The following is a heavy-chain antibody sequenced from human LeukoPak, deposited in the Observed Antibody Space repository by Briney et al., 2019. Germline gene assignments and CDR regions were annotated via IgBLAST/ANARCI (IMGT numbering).Heavy chain of an antibody. D-gene: IGHD6-6*01. CDR3: ARAKNDEYYYYGMDV. CDR2: IYTSGST. Sequence: KASETLSLTCTLSGGSISTYYYSWIRQPAGKGLEWIGRIYTSGSTSYNPSLKSRVTMSVDTSKSQFSLKLSSVTAADTAVYYCARAKNDEYYYYGMDVWGQGTTVTVSS. J-gene: IGHJ6*02. CDR1: GGSISTYY. V-gene: IGHV4-4*07.